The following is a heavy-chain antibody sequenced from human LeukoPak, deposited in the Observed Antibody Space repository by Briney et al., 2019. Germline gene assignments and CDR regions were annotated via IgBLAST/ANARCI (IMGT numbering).Heavy chain of an antibody. CDR2: INHSGST. V-gene: IGHV4-34*01. CDR1: GGSFSGSY. D-gene: IGHD4-23*01. CDR3: ARREPHGDYGGKIRYYYYMDV. J-gene: IGHJ6*03. Sequence: PSETLSLTCAVYGGSFSGSYWSWIRQPPGKGLEWIGEINHSGSTNYNPSLKSRVTMSVDTSKNQFSLKLSSLTAADTAMYYCARREPHGDYGGKIRYYYYMDVWGKGTTITISS.